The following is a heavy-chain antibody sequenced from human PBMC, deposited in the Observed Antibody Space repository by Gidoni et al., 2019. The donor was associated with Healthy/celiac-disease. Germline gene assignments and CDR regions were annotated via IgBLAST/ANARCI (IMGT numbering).Heavy chain of an antibody. CDR2: IYSGGST. V-gene: IGHV3-66*01. CDR3: ARGGYGGNSEGAEYFQH. J-gene: IGHJ1*01. CDR1: GFPVSSNY. D-gene: IGHD4-17*01. Sequence: ELQLVESGGVLVQPVGSLRLSCAASGFPVSSNYMSWVRQAPGKGLEWVSVIYSGGSTYYADSVKGRFTISRDNSKNTLYLQMNSLRAEDTAVYYCARGGYGGNSEGAEYFQHWGQGTLVTVSS.